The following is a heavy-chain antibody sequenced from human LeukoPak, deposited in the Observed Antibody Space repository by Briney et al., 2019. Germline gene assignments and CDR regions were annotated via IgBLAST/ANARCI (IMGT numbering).Heavy chain of an antibody. V-gene: IGHV3-21*01. D-gene: IGHD3-3*01. CDR1: GFTFISYS. J-gene: IGHJ6*03. CDR2: ISSSSSYI. CDR3: ARLNRADYDFWSGYSYYYMDV. Sequence: GGTLRLSCAASGFTFISYSMNWVRQAPGKGLGWVSSISSSSSYIYYADSVKGRFTISRDNAKNSLYLQMNSLRAEDTAVYYCARLNRADYDFWSGYSYYYMDVWGKGTTVTVSS.